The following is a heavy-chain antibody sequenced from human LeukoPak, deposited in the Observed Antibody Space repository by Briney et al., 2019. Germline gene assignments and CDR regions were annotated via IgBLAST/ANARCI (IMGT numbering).Heavy chain of an antibody. CDR1: GFTFSSYW. V-gene: IGHV3-7*01. J-gene: IGHJ4*02. CDR3: ARDGPRLQEIY. Sequence: GGSLRLSCGASGFTFSSYWMSWVRQAPGKGLEWVANIKEDGSEKDYVASVKGRFTISRDNTKNSLFLQMNSLRAEDAAVYYCARDGPRLQEIYWGQGVLVTVSS. D-gene: IGHD5-24*01. CDR2: IKEDGSEK.